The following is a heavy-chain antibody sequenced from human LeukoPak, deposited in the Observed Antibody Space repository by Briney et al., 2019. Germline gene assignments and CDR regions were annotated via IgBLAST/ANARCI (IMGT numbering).Heavy chain of an antibody. CDR1: GYTFPSYD. J-gene: IGHJ4*02. CDR2: MNPNSGNT. V-gene: IGHV1-8*01. D-gene: IGHD3-10*01. Sequence: GASEKVSCKASGYTFPSYDINWVRQATGQGLEWMGWMNPNSGNTGYAQKIQGRVTMTRNTSISTAYMELSSLRSEDTAVYDCARRVPYYGSGSYYRFDYWGQGTLVTVSS. CDR3: ARRVPYYGSGSYYRFDY.